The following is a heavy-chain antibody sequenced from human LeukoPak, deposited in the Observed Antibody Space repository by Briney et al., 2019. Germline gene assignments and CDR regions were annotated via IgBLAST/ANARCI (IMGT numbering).Heavy chain of an antibody. D-gene: IGHD1-26*01. CDR1: GVSISSSSYY. V-gene: IGHV4-39*07. CDR3: ARDEWELLQGDY. CDR2: IYYSGST. J-gene: IGHJ4*02. Sequence: SETLSLTCTVSGVSISSSSYYWGWIRQPPGKGLEWIGSIYYSGSTYYNPALKSRVTISVDTSKNQFSLKLSSVTAADTAVYYCARDEWELLQGDYWGQGTLVNVSS.